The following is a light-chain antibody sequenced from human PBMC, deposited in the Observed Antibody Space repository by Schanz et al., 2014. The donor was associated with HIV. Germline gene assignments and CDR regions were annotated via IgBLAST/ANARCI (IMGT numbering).Light chain of an antibody. Sequence: EIEMTQSPATLSVSPGERATLSCRASQSVSNNLAWYQQRPGQAPRLLIYDASTRATGIPARFSGSGSGTEFTLTISSLQSEDFVVYYCQQYDNWPPLTFGGGTKVEIK. CDR2: DAS. V-gene: IGKV3-15*01. J-gene: IGKJ4*01. CDR3: QQYDNWPPLT. CDR1: QSVSNN.